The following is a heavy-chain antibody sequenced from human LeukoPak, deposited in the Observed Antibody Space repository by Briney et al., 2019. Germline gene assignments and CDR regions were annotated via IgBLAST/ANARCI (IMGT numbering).Heavy chain of an antibody. CDR2: ISGSGGST. CDR3: AKDPVEVDTASFDP. V-gene: IGHV3-23*01. D-gene: IGHD5-18*01. CDR1: GFTFSSYA. J-gene: IGHJ5*02. Sequence: GGSLRLSCAASGFTFSSYAMRWVRQAPGKGLEWVSAISGSGGSTYYADSVKGRFTISRDNSKNTLYLQMNSLRAEDTAVYYCAKDPVEVDTASFDPWGQGTLVTVSS.